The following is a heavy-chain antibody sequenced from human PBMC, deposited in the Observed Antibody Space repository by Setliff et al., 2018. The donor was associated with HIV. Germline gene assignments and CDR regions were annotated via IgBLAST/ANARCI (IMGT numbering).Heavy chain of an antibody. J-gene: IGHJ4*02. CDR1: GFTFSNYA. CDR2: ISGSGDTT. CDR3: AKDYSSGWFDY. V-gene: IGHV3-23*01. Sequence: GGSLRLSCAASGFTFSNYAMTWVRQAPGKGLEWVSGISGSGDTTNYADSVKGRFTISRDNSKNTLYLQMNSLRAEDTAVYYCAKDYSSGWFDYWGQGTRVTAPQ. D-gene: IGHD6-19*01.